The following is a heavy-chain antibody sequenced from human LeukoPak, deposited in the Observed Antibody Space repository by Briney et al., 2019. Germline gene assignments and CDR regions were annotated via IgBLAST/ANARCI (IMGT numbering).Heavy chain of an antibody. D-gene: IGHD2-15*01. Sequence: PSETLSLTCAVYGGSLSGYYWSWIRQPPGKGLERIGEINHSGSTNHNPSLKSRVTISVDTSKNQFSLKLRSVTAADTAVYYCARDLKDCSGGSCYGTDYWGQGTLVTVSS. CDR1: GGSLSGYY. J-gene: IGHJ4*02. CDR3: ARDLKDCSGGSCYGTDY. V-gene: IGHV4-34*01. CDR2: INHSGST.